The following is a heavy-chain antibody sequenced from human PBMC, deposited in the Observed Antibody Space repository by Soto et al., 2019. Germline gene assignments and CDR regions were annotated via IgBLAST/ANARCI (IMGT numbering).Heavy chain of an antibody. CDR3: AIESVNWFDP. J-gene: IGHJ5*02. CDR1: GYTFTSYD. Sequence: QVQLVQSGAEVKKPGASVKVSCKASGYTFTSYDINWVRQATGQGLEWMGWMNPNSGNTGYAQKFQGRVTMTRNTSIRTAYMEIGSLRSDDTAVYYCAIESVNWFDPWGQGTLVTVSS. CDR2: MNPNSGNT. V-gene: IGHV1-8*01.